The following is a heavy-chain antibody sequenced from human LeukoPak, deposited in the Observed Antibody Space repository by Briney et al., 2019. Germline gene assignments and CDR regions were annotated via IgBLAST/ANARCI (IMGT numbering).Heavy chain of an antibody. Sequence: SETLSLTCTVSGASISSSSYYWGWIRQPPGEGLEYIGGIYYSGITNYNPSLKSRVTISVDTSKNQFSLKLSSVTAADTAVYYCARHRGLLWFGEPVFDPWGQGTLVTVSS. CDR2: IYYSGIT. CDR3: ARHRGLLWFGEPVFDP. D-gene: IGHD3-10*01. J-gene: IGHJ5*02. V-gene: IGHV4-39*01. CDR1: GASISSSSYY.